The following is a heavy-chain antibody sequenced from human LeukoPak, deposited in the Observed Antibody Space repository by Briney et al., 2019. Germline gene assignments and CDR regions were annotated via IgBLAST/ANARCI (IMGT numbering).Heavy chain of an antibody. CDR2: INPNSGGT. CDR1: GYTFTGYY. V-gene: IGHV1-2*02. J-gene: IGHJ4*02. CDR3: ARGGGRYSSSGYPIDY. D-gene: IGHD3-22*01. Sequence: GASVKVSCKASGYTFTGYYMHWVRQAPGQGLEWMGWINPNSGGTNYAQKFQGRVTMTRDTSISTAYMELSRLRSDDTAVYYCARGGGRYSSSGYPIDYWGQGTLVTVSS.